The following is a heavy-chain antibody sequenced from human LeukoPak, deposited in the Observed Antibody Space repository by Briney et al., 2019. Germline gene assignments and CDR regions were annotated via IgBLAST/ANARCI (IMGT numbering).Heavy chain of an antibody. CDR2: ISSGSTNI. D-gene: IGHD4-17*01. J-gene: IGHJ4*02. Sequence: GGSLRLSCAASAFTFSSYTINCVRQAPGKGLEWVSSISSGSTNIYYADSVKGRFTISRDNAKNSLYLQMNSLRDEDTAVYYCARGRDSDYAFDYWGQGTLVTVSS. V-gene: IGHV3-21*01. CDR3: ARGRDSDYAFDY. CDR1: AFTFSSYT.